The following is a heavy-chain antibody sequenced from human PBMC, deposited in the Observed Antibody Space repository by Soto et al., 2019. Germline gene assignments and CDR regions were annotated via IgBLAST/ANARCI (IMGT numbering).Heavy chain of an antibody. J-gene: IGHJ4*02. CDR2: IYYTGST. CDR1: GGSISGYY. CDR3: ARGSRLVPAAIVGYFFDF. Sequence: KASETLSLTCSVSGGSISGYYWSWLRQSPGKGLEWIGYIYYTGSTNYNPSLKSRVTMSVDTSKNHFSLGLSSVTAADTAMYYCARGSRLVPAAIVGYFFDFWGQGTLVTVSS. D-gene: IGHD2-2*01. V-gene: IGHV4-59*13.